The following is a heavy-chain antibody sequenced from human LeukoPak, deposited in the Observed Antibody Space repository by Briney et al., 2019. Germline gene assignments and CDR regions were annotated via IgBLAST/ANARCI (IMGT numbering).Heavy chain of an antibody. D-gene: IGHD3-3*01. J-gene: IGHJ4*02. CDR2: INHSGST. V-gene: IGHV4-34*01. Sequence: KPSETLSLTCAVYGGSFSGYYWSWIRQPPVKGLEWIGEINHSGSTNYNPSLKSRVTISVDTSKNQFSLKLSSVTAADTAVYYCARQNQYYDFWSGYYYFDYWGQGTLVTVSS. CDR1: GGSFSGYY. CDR3: ARQNQYYDFWSGYYYFDY.